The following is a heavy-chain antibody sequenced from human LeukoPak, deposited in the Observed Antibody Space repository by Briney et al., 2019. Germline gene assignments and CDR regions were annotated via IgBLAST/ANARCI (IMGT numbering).Heavy chain of an antibody. Sequence: GGSLRLSCAASGFTFDDYGMSWVRQAPGKGLEWVSGINWNGGSTGYADSVKGRFTISRDNSKNTLYLQMNSLRAEDTAVYYCAKPPYSSSWYFDYWGQGTLVTVSS. CDR3: AKPPYSSSWYFDY. J-gene: IGHJ4*02. CDR2: INWNGGST. D-gene: IGHD6-13*01. CDR1: GFTFDDYG. V-gene: IGHV3-20*04.